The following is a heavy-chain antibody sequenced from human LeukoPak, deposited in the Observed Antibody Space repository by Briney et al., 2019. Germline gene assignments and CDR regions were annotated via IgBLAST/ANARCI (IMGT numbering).Heavy chain of an antibody. CDR3: AREGAYSSSSSDFDY. Sequence: GSLRLSCAASGFTFSSYSMNWVRQAPGKGLEWVSSISSSSSYIYYADSVKGRFTISRDNAKNSLYLQMNSLRAEDTAVYYCAREGAYSSSSSDFDYWGQGTLVTVSS. CDR2: ISSSSSYI. D-gene: IGHD6-6*01. V-gene: IGHV3-21*01. CDR1: GFTFSSYS. J-gene: IGHJ4*02.